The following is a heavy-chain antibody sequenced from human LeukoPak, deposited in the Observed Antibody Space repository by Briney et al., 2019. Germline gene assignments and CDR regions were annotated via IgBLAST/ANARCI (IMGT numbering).Heavy chain of an antibody. Sequence: GGSLRLSCAASGFTVSSNYMSWVRQAPGEGLEWVSVIYSGGSTYYADSVKGRFTISRDNAKNSLYLQMNSLRDEDTAVYSCAREAYWGSSGKGFDSWGQGTLVTVSS. V-gene: IGHV3-66*01. D-gene: IGHD7-27*01. CDR1: GFTVSSNY. CDR3: AREAYWGSSGKGFDS. CDR2: IYSGGST. J-gene: IGHJ4*02.